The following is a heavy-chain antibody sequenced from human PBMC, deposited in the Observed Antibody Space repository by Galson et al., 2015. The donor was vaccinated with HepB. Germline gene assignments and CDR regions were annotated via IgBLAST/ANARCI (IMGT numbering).Heavy chain of an antibody. Sequence: SLRLSCTASGFTFSSYSMNWVRQAPGKGLEWVSSISSSSSYIYYADSVKGRFTISRDNAKNSLYLQMNSLRAEDTAVYYCARVPILTYSYAPGYFDYWGQGTLVTVSS. CDR3: ARVPILTYSYAPGYFDY. J-gene: IGHJ4*02. V-gene: IGHV3-21*01. CDR1: GFTFSSYS. D-gene: IGHD5-18*01. CDR2: ISSSSSYI.